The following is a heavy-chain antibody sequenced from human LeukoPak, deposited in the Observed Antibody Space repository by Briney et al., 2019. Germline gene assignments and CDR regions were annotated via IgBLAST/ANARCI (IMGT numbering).Heavy chain of an antibody. CDR2: IIPIFGTA. CDR1: GGTFSNYA. V-gene: IGHV1-69*05. J-gene: IGHJ3*02. CDR3: ARGGYSVIDAFDI. D-gene: IGHD5/OR15-5a*01. Sequence: SVKVSCKTSGGTFSNYAISWVRQAPGQGLEWMGGIIPIFGTANYAQKFQGRVTITTDESTSTAYMELSSLRSEDTAVYYCARGGYSVIDAFDIWGQGTMVTVSS.